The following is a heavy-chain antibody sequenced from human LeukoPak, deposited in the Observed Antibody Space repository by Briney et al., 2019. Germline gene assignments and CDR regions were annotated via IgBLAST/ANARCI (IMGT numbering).Heavy chain of an antibody. J-gene: IGHJ6*02. CDR3: ARAPRLRFLEWLFEGRGYYYYGMDV. CDR1: GDSVSSNSAA. CDR2: TYYRSKWYN. Sequence: SQTLSLTCAISGDSVSSNSAAWNWIRQSPSRGLEWLGRTYYRSKWYNDYAVSVKSRITINPDTSKNQFSLQLNSVTPEDTAVYYCARAPRLRFLEWLFEGRGYYYYGMDVWGQGTTVTVSS. V-gene: IGHV6-1*01. D-gene: IGHD3-3*01.